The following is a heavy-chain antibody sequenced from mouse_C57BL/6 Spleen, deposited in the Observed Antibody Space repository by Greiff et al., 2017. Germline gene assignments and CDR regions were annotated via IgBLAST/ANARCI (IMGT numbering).Heavy chain of an antibody. D-gene: IGHD1-1*01. CDR3: ARLTTELAPDY. CDR2: INPGSGGT. CDR1: GYAFTNYL. Sequence: QVQLQQSGAELVRPGTSVKVSCKASGYAFTNYLIEWVKQRPGQGLEWIGVINPGSGGTNYNEKLKGKATLTADKSSSTAYMQLSSLTSEDSAVYFCARLTTELAPDYWGQGTTLTVSS. V-gene: IGHV1-54*01. J-gene: IGHJ2*01.